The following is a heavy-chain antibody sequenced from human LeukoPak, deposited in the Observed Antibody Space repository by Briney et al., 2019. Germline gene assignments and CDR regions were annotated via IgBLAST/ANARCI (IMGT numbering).Heavy chain of an antibody. CDR3: ARSVYCSSTSCYTAVDY. Sequence: SETLSLTCTVSGGSISSYYWSWIRQLPGKGLEWIGYISYSGSTNYNPSLKSRVTISVDTSKNQFSLKLSSVTAADTAVYYCARSVYCSSTSCYTAVDYWGQGTLVTVSS. J-gene: IGHJ4*02. D-gene: IGHD2-2*02. CDR2: ISYSGST. CDR1: GGSISSYY. V-gene: IGHV4-59*01.